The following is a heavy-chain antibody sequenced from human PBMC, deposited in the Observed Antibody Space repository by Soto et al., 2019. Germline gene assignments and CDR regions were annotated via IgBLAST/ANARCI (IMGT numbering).Heavy chain of an antibody. CDR3: ARVGYYDSSGYYDY. CDR1: EFTFSSYS. V-gene: IGHV3-30-3*01. CDR2: ISYDGSNK. J-gene: IGHJ4*02. Sequence: GGSLRLSCTASEFTFSSYSMHWVRQAPGKGLEWVAVISYDGSNKYYADSVKGRFTISRDNSKNTLYLQMDSLRAEDTAVYYCARVGYYDSSGYYDYWGQGTLVTVSS. D-gene: IGHD3-22*01.